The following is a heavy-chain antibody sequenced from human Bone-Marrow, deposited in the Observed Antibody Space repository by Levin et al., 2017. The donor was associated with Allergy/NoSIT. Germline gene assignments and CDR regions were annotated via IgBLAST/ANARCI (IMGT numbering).Heavy chain of an antibody. CDR2: MNPNSGNT. D-gene: IGHD1-26*01. J-gene: IGHJ6*02. CDR3: ASARIDVVGGQIRYFYYGMDV. Sequence: ASVKVSCKASGYTFTTYDINWVRQATGQGIEWLGWMNPNSGNTGYAQKFQGRVTMTRNTSTKTAYMELSSLRSDDTAVYHCASARIDVVGGQIRYFYYGMDVWGQGTTVTVSS. CDR1: GYTFTTYD. V-gene: IGHV1-8*01.